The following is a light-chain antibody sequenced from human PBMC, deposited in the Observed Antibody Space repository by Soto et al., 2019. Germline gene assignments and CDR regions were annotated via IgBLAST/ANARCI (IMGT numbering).Light chain of an antibody. CDR3: QQRSNWWT. CDR1: ESVISGY. J-gene: IGKJ1*01. CDR2: SAS. Sequence: IVLTQYPGTLSLSPVERATLSCRASESVISGYVAWYQQKPGQAPRLLIYSASTRVTGIPDRFSGSGSGTDFTLTISSLEPEDFAVYYCQQRSNWWTFGQGTKVDIK. V-gene: IGKV3D-20*02.